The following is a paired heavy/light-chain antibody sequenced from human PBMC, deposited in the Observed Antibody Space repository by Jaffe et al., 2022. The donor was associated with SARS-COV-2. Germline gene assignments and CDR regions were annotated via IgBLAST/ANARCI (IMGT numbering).Light chain of an antibody. V-gene: IGLV2-14*03. CDR1: SGDVGDYNY. CDR3: SSYSGGGTLWL. J-gene: IGLJ3*02. Sequence: QSALTQPASVSGSPGQSITISCTGTSGDVGDYNYVSWYQKYPGQGPKLIIYDVSIRPSGISNRFSGSKSGNTASLTISGLQAEDEADYYCSSYSGGGTLWLFGGGSKLTVL. CDR2: DVS.
Heavy chain of an antibody. J-gene: IGHJ4*02. CDR2: IYSSGST. V-gene: IGHV4-31*03. D-gene: IGHD6-13*01. CDR1: GGSITTGGYH. CDR3: ARRPLAAYYFDS. Sequence: QVQLQESGPGLVKPSQTLSLTCTVSGGSITTGGYHWSWIRQHPGKGLEWIAYIYSSGSTYYNPSLKSRVAISLGTSQNQFSLKLSSVTAADTAIYYCARRPLAAYYFDSWGRGTLVTVSS.